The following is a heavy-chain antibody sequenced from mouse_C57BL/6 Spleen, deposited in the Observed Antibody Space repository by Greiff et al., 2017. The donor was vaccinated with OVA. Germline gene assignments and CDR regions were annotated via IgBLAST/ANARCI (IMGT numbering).Heavy chain of an antibody. J-gene: IGHJ2*01. CDR2: IYPRDGST. CDR3: EIKGITTVVEYYFDY. V-gene: IGHV1-85*01. Sequence: QVQLQQSGPELVKPGASVKLSCKASGYTFTSYDINWVKQRPGQGLEWIGWIYPRDGSTKYNEKFKGKATLTVDTSSSTAYIELHSLTSEDSAVYFCEIKGITTVVEYYFDYWGQGTTLTVSS. D-gene: IGHD1-1*01. CDR1: GYTFTSYD.